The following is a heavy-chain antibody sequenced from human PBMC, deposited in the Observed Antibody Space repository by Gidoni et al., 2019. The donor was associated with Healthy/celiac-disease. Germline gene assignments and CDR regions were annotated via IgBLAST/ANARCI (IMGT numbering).Heavy chain of an antibody. CDR3: ARSYSSGWYRIEFDY. D-gene: IGHD6-19*01. Sequence: QLQLQESGPGLVKPSETLSLTCTVSGGSISSSSYYWGWIRQPPGKGLEWIGSIYYSGSTYYNPSLKSRVTISVDTSKNQFSLKLSSVTAADTAVYYCARSYSSGWYRIEFDYWGQGTLVTVSS. V-gene: IGHV4-39*01. J-gene: IGHJ4*02. CDR2: IYYSGST. CDR1: GGSISSSSYY.